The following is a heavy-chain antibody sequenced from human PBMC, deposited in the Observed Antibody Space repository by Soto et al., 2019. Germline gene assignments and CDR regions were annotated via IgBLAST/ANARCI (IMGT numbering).Heavy chain of an antibody. V-gene: IGHV4-34*01. CDR2: INHSGST. D-gene: IGHD3-16*02. J-gene: IGHJ4*02. Sequence: SETLSLTCAVYGGSFSGYYWSWIRQPPGKGLEWIGEINHSGSTNYNPSLKSRVTISVDTSKNQFSLKLSSVTAADTAVYYCARGRPPDRLVMITVGGGIPESDDFDYWGQGTLVTVSS. CDR1: GGSFSGYY. CDR3: ARGRPPDRLVMITVGGGIPESDDFDY.